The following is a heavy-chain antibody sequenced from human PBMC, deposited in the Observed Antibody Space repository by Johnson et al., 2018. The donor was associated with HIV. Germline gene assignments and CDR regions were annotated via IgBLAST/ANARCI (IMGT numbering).Heavy chain of an antibody. D-gene: IGHD1-7*01. V-gene: IGHV3-30*04. Sequence: QVQLVESGGGVVQPGRSLRLSCAASGFTFSSYAMHWVRQAPGKGLEWVAVISYDGSNKYYADSVQGRFTISRDKSKNTLYLQMNSLRAEDTAVYYCAKDIRTGTPRNYAFDIWGQGTMVTVSS. CDR2: ISYDGSNK. CDR1: GFTFSSYA. J-gene: IGHJ3*02. CDR3: AKDIRTGTPRNYAFDI.